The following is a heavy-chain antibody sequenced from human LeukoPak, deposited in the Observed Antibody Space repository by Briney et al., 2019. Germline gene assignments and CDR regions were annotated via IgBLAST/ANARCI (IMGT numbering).Heavy chain of an antibody. J-gene: IGHJ3*02. Sequence: GGSLRLSCAASGFTVSSNYMNWVRQAPGKGLEWGSVIYSGGSTHYADSVKGGFTISRDNSKNTLYLQMNSLRAEDTAVYYCARPKDTAMALSDAFDIWGQGTMVTVSS. CDR3: ARPKDTAMALSDAFDI. CDR2: IYSGGST. V-gene: IGHV3-66*04. D-gene: IGHD5-18*01. CDR1: GFTVSSNY.